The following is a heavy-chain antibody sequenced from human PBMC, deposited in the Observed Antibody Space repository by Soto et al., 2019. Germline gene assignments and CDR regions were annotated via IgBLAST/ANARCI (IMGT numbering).Heavy chain of an antibody. Sequence: ASVKVSCKASGYTFTSYAMHWVRQAPGQRLEWMGWINAGNGNTKYSQKFQGRVTITRDISASTAYMELSSLRSEYTAVYYCAAQRRDRIAAPTDYWGQGTLVTVSS. CDR2: INAGNGNT. CDR1: GYTFTSYA. V-gene: IGHV1-3*01. D-gene: IGHD6-6*01. CDR3: AAQRRDRIAAPTDY. J-gene: IGHJ4*02.